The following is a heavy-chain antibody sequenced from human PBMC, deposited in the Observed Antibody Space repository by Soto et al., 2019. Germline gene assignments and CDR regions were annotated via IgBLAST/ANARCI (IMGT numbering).Heavy chain of an antibody. CDR3: GKERGDSNASEFDY. V-gene: IGHV3-21*01. D-gene: IGHD4-4*01. CDR2: ISSSSSFI. Sequence: EVQLVESGGDLVKPGGSLRLSCAASGFTFSTYSMNWVRQAPGRGLEWVSSISSSSSFIYYADSVKGRFTISRNNAKKSLFLQMSRLSADDAAVYYCGKERGDSNASEFDYWGQGTLVTVSS. CDR1: GFTFSTYS. J-gene: IGHJ4*02.